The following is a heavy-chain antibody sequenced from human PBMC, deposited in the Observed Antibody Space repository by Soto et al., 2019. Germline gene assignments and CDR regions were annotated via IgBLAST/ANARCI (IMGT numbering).Heavy chain of an antibody. J-gene: IGHJ5*02. CDR2: IYYSGST. CDR1: GGSISSYY. Sequence: PSETLSLTCTVSGGSISSYYWSWIRQPPGKGLEWIGYIYYSGSTNYNPSLKSRVTISVDTSKNQFSLKLSSVTAADTAVYYCARGGRGYSYATRWFDPWGQGTLVTVS. CDR3: ARGGRGYSYATRWFDP. D-gene: IGHD5-18*01. V-gene: IGHV4-59*01.